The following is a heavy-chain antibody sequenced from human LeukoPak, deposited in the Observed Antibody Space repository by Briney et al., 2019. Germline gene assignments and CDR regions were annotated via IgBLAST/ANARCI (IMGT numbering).Heavy chain of an antibody. V-gene: IGHV3-74*01. D-gene: IGHD3-10*01. CDR3: AKDKYYYGSGSYSYYFDY. J-gene: IGHJ4*02. CDR2: INSDGTKT. CDR1: GFTFRSYE. Sequence: GGSLRLSCAASGFTFRSYEMHWVRRAPGKGLTWVSRINSDGTKTDYADSVKGRFTISRDKSKNTLYLQMNSLRAEDTAIYYCAKDKYYYGSGSYSYYFDYWGQGTLVTVSS.